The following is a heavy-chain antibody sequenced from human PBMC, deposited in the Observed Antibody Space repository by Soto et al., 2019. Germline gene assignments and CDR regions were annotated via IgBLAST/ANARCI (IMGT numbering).Heavy chain of an antibody. J-gene: IGHJ4*02. V-gene: IGHV2-5*02. CDR2: IYWDDDE. CDR1: GFSLTTRGVG. Sequence: QITLKESGPTLVKPTQTLTLTCTFSGFSLTTRGVGVGWIRQPPGKALEWLALIYWDDDEGYSPSLKSRLTITKDTSKTQVVLTMTNIDPMATATYSCANRRRGYCCQCDYWGLGTLVTVSS. D-gene: IGHD5-18*01. CDR3: ANRRRGYCCQCDY.